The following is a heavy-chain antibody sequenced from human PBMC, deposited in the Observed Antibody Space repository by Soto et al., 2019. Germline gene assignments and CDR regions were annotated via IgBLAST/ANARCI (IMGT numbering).Heavy chain of an antibody. CDR2: IYYSGST. CDR1: GGSISSYY. CDR3: ARGGYDSSGYYDY. Sequence: SETLSLTCTVSGGSISSYYWSWIRQPPGKGLEWIGYIYYSGSTNYNPSLKSRVTISVDTSKNQFSLKLSSVTAADTAVYYGARGGYDSSGYYDYWGQGTLVTVSS. J-gene: IGHJ4*02. D-gene: IGHD3-22*01. V-gene: IGHV4-59*01.